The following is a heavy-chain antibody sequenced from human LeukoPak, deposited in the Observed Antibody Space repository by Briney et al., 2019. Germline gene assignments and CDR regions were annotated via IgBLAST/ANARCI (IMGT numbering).Heavy chain of an antibody. CDR1: GFTFSSYA. D-gene: IGHD6-19*01. CDR3: ARVVYSSGWYLAHKYYFDY. V-gene: IGHV3-23*01. CDR2: ISGSGGST. J-gene: IGHJ4*02. Sequence: PGGSLRLSCAASGFTFSSYAMSWVRQAPGKGLEWVSAISGSGGSTYYADSVKGRFTISRDNSKNTLYLQMNSLRAEDTAVYYCARVVYSSGWYLAHKYYFDYWGQGTLVTVSS.